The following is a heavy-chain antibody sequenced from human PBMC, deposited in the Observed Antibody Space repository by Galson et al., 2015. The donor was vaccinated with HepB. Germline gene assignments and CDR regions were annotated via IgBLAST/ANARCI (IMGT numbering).Heavy chain of an antibody. Sequence: SETLSLTCTVSGGSISSYYWSWIRQPPGKGLEWIGYIYYSGSTNYNPSLKSRVTISVDTSKNQFSLKLSSVTAADTAVYYCARGRSSGWPDAFDIWGQGTMVTVSS. D-gene: IGHD6-19*01. CDR1: GGSISSYY. CDR3: ARGRSSGWPDAFDI. CDR2: IYYSGST. V-gene: IGHV4-59*01. J-gene: IGHJ3*02.